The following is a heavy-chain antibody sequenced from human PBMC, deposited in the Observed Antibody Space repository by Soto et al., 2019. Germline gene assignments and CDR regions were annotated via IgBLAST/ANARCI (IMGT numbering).Heavy chain of an antibody. CDR1: GVTFSGYS. V-gene: IGHV3-48*01. D-gene: IGHD6-6*01. J-gene: IGHJ5*02. CDR2: ISSSSSTI. Sequence: GGSLRLSCAASGVTFSGYSMNWVRQAPGKGLEWVSYISSSSSTIYYADSVKGRFTISRDNAKNSLYLQMNSLRAEDTAVYYCASHVYSSSDNWFDPWGQGTLVTVSS. CDR3: ASHVYSSSDNWFDP.